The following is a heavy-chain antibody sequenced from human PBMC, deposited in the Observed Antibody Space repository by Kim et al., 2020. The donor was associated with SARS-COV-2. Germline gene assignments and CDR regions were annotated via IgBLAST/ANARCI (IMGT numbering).Heavy chain of an antibody. CDR1: GGTFSSYA. CDR2: IIPIFGTA. Sequence: SVKVSCKASGGTFSSYAISWVRQAPGQGLEWMGGIIPIFGTANYAQKFQGRVTITADESTSTAYMELSSLRSEDTAVYYCARPGGMCSSTSCYGYWGQGTLVTVSS. D-gene: IGHD2-2*01. J-gene: IGHJ4*02. CDR3: ARPGGMCSSTSCYGY. V-gene: IGHV1-69*13.